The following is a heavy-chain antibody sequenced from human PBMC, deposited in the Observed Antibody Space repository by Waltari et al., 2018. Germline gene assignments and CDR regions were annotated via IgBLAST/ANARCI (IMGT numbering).Heavy chain of an antibody. Sequence: QVHLVQSGAEVKKPGASVKVSCKVSGYSVMAISMHWGRQAPGKGPEWMGGFNPEDGEVIYAQKFQGRVTMTDDTSTDIAYMELSSLTSEDTAVYYCATDAGSGWEYHFDYWGQGTLVTVSS. CDR1: GYSVMAIS. J-gene: IGHJ4*02. CDR2: FNPEDGEV. V-gene: IGHV1-24*01. D-gene: IGHD6-19*01. CDR3: ATDAGSGWEYHFDY.